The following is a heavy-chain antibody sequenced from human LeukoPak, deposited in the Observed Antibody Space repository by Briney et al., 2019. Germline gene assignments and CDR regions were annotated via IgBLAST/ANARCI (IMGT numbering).Heavy chain of an antibody. CDR1: GFTFDDYT. Sequence: GGSLRLSCAASGFTFDDYTMHWVRQAPGKGLEWVSLISWDGVSTHYADSVKGRFTISRDNSKNSLYLQMNSLRTEDTALYYCAKSAARLVSDYYYYMDVWGKGTTVTVSS. CDR2: ISWDGVST. J-gene: IGHJ6*03. CDR3: AKSAARLVSDYYYYMDV. V-gene: IGHV3-43*01. D-gene: IGHD6-6*01.